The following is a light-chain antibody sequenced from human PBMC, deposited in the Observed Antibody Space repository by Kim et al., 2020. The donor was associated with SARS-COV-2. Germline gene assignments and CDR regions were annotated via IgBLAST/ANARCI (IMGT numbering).Light chain of an antibody. Sequence: LTCTLRSGINVGTYRIYWYQQKPGSPPQYLLRYKSDSDKQQGSGVPSRFSGSKDASANTGILLISGLQSEDEADYYCMIWHSSAWVFGGGTKLTVL. CDR1: SGINVGTYR. CDR3: MIWHSSAWV. CDR2: YKSDSDK. V-gene: IGLV5-45*01. J-gene: IGLJ3*02.